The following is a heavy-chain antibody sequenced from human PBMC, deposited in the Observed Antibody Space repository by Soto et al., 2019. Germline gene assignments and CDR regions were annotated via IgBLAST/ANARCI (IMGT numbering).Heavy chain of an antibody. CDR3: ARRVECSSTSCPENWFDP. Sequence: PSETLSLTCTVSGGSISSSSYYWGWIRQPPGKGLEWIGSIYYSGSTYYNPSLKSRVTISVDTSKNQFSLKLSSVTAADTAVYYCARRVECSSTSCPENWFDPWGQGTLVTVSS. CDR1: GGSISSSSYY. D-gene: IGHD2-2*01. J-gene: IGHJ5*02. CDR2: IYYSGST. V-gene: IGHV4-39*01.